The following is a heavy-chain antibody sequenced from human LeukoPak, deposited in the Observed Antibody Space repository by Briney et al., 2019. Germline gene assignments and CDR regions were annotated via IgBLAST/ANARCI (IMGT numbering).Heavy chain of an antibody. CDR3: AAGGSCPGCGTDV. D-gene: IGHD2-15*01. J-gene: IGHJ6*02. V-gene: IGHV1-69*04. CDR2: IIPILGIA. Sequence: SVKVSCKASGGTFSSYAISWVRQAPGQGLEWMGRIIPILGIANYAQKFQGRVTITADKSTSTAYMELSSLRSEDTTVYYRAAGGSCPGCGTDVWGQGTTVTVSS. CDR1: GGTFSSYA.